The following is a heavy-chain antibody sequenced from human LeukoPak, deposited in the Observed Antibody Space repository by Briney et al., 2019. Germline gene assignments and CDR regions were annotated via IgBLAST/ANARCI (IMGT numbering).Heavy chain of an antibody. Sequence: GGSLRPSCAASGFTFSSYAMSWVRQAPGKGLEWVSAISGSGGSTYYADPVKGRFTISRDNSKNTLYLQMNSLRAEDTAVYYCAKDKVWFSFFDYWGQGTLVTVSS. CDR2: ISGSGGST. CDR1: GFTFSSYA. J-gene: IGHJ4*02. D-gene: IGHD3-9*01. V-gene: IGHV3-23*01. CDR3: AKDKVWFSFFDY.